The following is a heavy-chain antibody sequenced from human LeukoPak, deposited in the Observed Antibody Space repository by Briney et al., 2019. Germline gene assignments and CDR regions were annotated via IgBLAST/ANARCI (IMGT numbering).Heavy chain of an antibody. Sequence: PSETLSLTCTVSGGSISSSSYYWSWIRQPAGKGLEWIGRIYTSGSTNYNPSLKSRVTMSVDTSKNQFSLKLSSVTAADTAVYYCAKVVVFGVVSSDYYYYYMDVWGKGTTVTVSS. CDR3: AKVVVFGVVSSDYYYYYMDV. CDR2: IYTSGST. V-gene: IGHV4-61*02. CDR1: GGSISSSSYY. J-gene: IGHJ6*03. D-gene: IGHD3-3*01.